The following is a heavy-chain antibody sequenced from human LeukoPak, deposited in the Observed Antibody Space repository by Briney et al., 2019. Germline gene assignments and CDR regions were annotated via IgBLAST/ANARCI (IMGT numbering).Heavy chain of an antibody. CDR1: GYTFTSYD. D-gene: IGHD2-2*01. CDR3: ARGAYSSAADY. J-gene: IGHJ4*02. Sequence: ASVKVSCKASGYTFTSYDINWVRRATGQGLEWMGWMNPNSGNTGYAQKFQGRVTITRSTSISTAYMELSSLRSEDTAVYYCARGAYSSAADYWGQGTLVTVSS. V-gene: IGHV1-8*03. CDR2: MNPNSGNT.